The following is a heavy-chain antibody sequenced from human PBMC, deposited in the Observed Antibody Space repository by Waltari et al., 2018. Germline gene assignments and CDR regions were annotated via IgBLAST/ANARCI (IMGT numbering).Heavy chain of an antibody. D-gene: IGHD2-2*01. CDR1: GGSISSSSYY. J-gene: IGHJ4*02. CDR2: IYYSGST. V-gene: IGHV4-39*07. CDR3: ARGRTKGIVVVRYYFDC. Sequence: QLQLQESGPGLVKPSETLSLTCTVSGGSISSSSYYWGWIRQPPGKGLEGLGSIYYSGSTHYRPSLMSRVTISVDTSKNQFSLKLSSVTAADTVVYYWARGRTKGIVVVRYYFDCWGQGSLVTVSS.